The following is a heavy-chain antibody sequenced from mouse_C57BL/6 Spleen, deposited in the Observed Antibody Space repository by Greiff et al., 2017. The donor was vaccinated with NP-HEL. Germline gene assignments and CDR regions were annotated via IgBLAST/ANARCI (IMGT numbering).Heavy chain of an antibody. J-gene: IGHJ4*01. Sequence: VQLQQSGPELVKPGASVKLSCKASGYTFTSYDINWVKQRPGQGLEWIGWIYPRDGSTKYNEKFKGKATLTVDTSSSTAYMELHSLTSEDSAVYFCARCYYGSSYEGDAMDYWGQGTSVTVSS. D-gene: IGHD1-1*01. V-gene: IGHV1-85*01. CDR2: IYPRDGST. CDR3: ARCYYGSSYEGDAMDY. CDR1: GYTFTSYD.